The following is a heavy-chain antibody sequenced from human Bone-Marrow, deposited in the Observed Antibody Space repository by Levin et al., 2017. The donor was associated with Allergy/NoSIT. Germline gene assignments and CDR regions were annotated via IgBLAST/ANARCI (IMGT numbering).Heavy chain of an antibody. CDR1: GFSFHDPS. CDR2: TRNKANIYTT. Sequence: LSLTCAASGFSFHDPSMNWVRPAPGKGLEWVGRTRNKANIYTTEYAASVKGRFTISRDDSRSSLFLQMNSLQTEDTAVYYCAREGDSSAYYIDFDYWGQGTLVTVSS. CDR3: AREGDSSAYYIDFDY. J-gene: IGHJ4*02. D-gene: IGHD6-19*01. V-gene: IGHV3-72*01.